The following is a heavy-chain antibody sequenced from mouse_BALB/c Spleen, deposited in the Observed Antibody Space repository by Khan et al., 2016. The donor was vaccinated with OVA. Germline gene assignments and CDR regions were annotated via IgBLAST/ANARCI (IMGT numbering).Heavy chain of an antibody. Sequence: EVQLQESGGGLVQPGGSLKLSCAASGFDFSRYWMSWVRQAPGKGLEWIGEINPDSSTINYTPSLKDKFIISRDTAKNTLYLQLSKVRSEDTALYYGTRLYYCGYFDFWGQGTTLTVSS. CDR3: TRLYYCGYFDF. J-gene: IGHJ2*01. CDR2: INPDSSTI. CDR1: GFDFSRYW. V-gene: IGHV4-1*02. D-gene: IGHD1-1*01.